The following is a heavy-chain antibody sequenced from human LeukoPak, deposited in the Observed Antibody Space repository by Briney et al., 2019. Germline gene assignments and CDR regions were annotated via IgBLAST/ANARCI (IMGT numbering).Heavy chain of an antibody. Sequence: GGSLRLSCAASGFTFSSYWMHWVRQAPGKGLVWVSRINSDGSSTSYADSVKGRFTISRDNSKNTLYLQMNSLRAEDTAVYYCAKSPGYYYYGMDVWGQGTTVTVSS. CDR1: GFTFSSYW. J-gene: IGHJ6*02. CDR3: AKSPGYYYYGMDV. V-gene: IGHV3-74*01. CDR2: INSDGSST.